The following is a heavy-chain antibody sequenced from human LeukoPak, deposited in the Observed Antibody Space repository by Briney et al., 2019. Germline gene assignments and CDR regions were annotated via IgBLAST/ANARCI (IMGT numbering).Heavy chain of an antibody. J-gene: IGHJ4*02. CDR1: GLTFSSFG. Sequence: GGSLRLSCAASGLTFSSFGMHWVRQAPGNGLEWLASISFDGSEIYYGDSVKGRFTISRDNSKNTLFLQMNSLRADDTAVYLCAKDREGRGYNYGTYFDYWGRGTLVTVSS. CDR3: AKDREGRGYNYGTYFDY. V-gene: IGHV3-30*18. CDR2: ISFDGSEI. D-gene: IGHD5-18*01.